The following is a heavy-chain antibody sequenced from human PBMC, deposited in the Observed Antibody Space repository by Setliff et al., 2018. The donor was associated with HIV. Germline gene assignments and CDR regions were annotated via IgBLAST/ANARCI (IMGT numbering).Heavy chain of an antibody. CDR3: ARSALWFGEADWYFDL. Sequence: PSETLSLTCVVSGYSISSSYWWGWIRQPPGKGLEWIGWIGYIYKGGSTYYNPSLKSRVTMSEDTSKNQFSLKLRSVTAVDTAVYYCARSALWFGEADWYFDLWGRGTLVNVSS. D-gene: IGHD3-10*01. CDR1: GYSISSSYW. J-gene: IGHJ2*01. CDR2: IYKGGST. V-gene: IGHV4-28*01.